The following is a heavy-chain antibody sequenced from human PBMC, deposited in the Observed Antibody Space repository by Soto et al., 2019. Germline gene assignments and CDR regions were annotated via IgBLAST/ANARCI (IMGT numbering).Heavy chain of an antibody. Sequence: SETLSLTCTVSGGSISSGDYYWSWIRQPPGKGLEWIGYIYYSGSTYYNPSLKSRVTISVDTSKNQFSLKLSSVTAADTAVYYCARDFRRNWFDPWGQGTLVTVSS. CDR3: ARDFRRNWFDP. CDR1: GGSISSGDYY. J-gene: IGHJ5*02. CDR2: IYYSGST. V-gene: IGHV4-30-4*01.